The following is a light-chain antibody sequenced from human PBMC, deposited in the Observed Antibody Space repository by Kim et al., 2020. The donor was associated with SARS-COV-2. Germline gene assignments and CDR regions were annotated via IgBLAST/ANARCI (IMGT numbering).Light chain of an antibody. CDR2: RNN. V-gene: IGLV1-47*01. Sequence: ELTQPPSASGTPGQRVTISCSGSSSNIGSNYVYWYQQLPGTAPKLLIYRNNQRPSGVPDRFSGSKSGTSASLAISGLRSEDEADYYCAAWDDSLSGWVFGGGT. CDR3: AAWDDSLSGWV. J-gene: IGLJ3*02. CDR1: SSNIGSNY.